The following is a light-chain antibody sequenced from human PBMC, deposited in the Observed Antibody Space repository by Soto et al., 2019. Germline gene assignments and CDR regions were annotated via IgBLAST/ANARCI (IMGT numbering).Light chain of an antibody. J-gene: IGLJ2*01. CDR2: DVS. V-gene: IGLV2-14*01. Sequence: QSVLTQPASVSGSPGQSITISCTGNSSDVGGYNYVSWYQQHPGNAPKLMIYDVSNRPSGVSNRFSGSKSGNTASLTISGLQAEDEADYYCSSYTSSTVVFGGGTKLTVL. CDR3: SSYTSSTVV. CDR1: SSDVGGYNY.